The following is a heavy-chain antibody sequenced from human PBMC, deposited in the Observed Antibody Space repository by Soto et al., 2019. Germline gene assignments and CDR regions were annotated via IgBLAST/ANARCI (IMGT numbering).Heavy chain of an antibody. CDR1: GYTFTGCY. D-gene: IGHD1-1*01. CDR3: ARERDNWNDGAFDI. Sequence: ASVKVSCKASGYTFTGCYMHWVRQAPGQGLEWMGWINPNSGGTNYAQKFQGWVTMTRDTSISTAYMELSRLRSDDTAVYYCARERDNWNDGAFDIWGQGTMVTVSS. CDR2: INPNSGGT. J-gene: IGHJ3*02. V-gene: IGHV1-2*04.